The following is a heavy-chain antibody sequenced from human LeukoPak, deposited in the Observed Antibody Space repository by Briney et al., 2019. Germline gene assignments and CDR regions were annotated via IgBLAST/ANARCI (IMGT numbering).Heavy chain of an antibody. J-gene: IGHJ5*02. CDR2: SRSRARGYST. D-gene: IGHD5-12*01. V-gene: IGHV3-72*01. Sequence: GGSLRLSCAASGFTVSDHLMDWVRQAPGKGLEWVARSRSRARGYSTEHAASVKGRFTISRGESNNLVYLQMNSLQTEDTAVYFCVSTITGSCFDDWGQGTLVTVSS. CDR3: VSTITGSCFDD. CDR1: GFTVSDHL.